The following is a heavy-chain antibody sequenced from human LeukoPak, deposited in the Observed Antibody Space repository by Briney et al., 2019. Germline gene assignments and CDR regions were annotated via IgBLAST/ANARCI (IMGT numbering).Heavy chain of an antibody. CDR3: ARGGVEGDYGDYDY. Sequence: GESLNISSKASGYSFTNYWIGWVRQLREKGLEWMGIIYPGDSDTSSNPSFQGQVTTSADKSISTAYLQWSSLKASDTAMYYCARGGVEGDYGDYDYWGQGTLVTVSS. J-gene: IGHJ4*02. CDR1: GYSFTNYW. V-gene: IGHV5-51*01. CDR2: IYPGDSDT. D-gene: IGHD4-17*01.